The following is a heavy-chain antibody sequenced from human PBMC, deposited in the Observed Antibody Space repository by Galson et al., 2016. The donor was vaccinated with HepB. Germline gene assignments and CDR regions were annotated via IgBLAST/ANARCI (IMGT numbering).Heavy chain of an antibody. Sequence: EILSPSCIVSGASINSTIWWSWVRPPPGKGLEWIGEIFRGGSTNSNPSTTSRVTMSLDKSKNLVSLELISVTAADTAVYYCARGPVGTMGHSFDIWGQGTMVTVSS. J-gene: IGHJ3*02. CDR2: IFRGGST. V-gene: IGHV4-4*02. D-gene: IGHD1/OR15-1a*01. CDR3: ARGPVGTMGHSFDI. CDR1: GASINSTIW.